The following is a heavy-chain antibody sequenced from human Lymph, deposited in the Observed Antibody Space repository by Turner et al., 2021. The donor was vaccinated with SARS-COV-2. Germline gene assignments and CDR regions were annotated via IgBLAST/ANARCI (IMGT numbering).Heavy chain of an antibody. CDR3: ATKYCSGGSCSYFDY. Sequence: VQLQESGPGLVKPSGTLSPTCAVSGGSISSSNWWSWVRQPPGQGLAWIGEIYHSGNTNYNPSLTSRVTFSVDKSKNQFSLKLSSVTAADTAVYYCATKYCSGGSCSYFDYWGQGTLVTVSS. CDR1: GGSISSSNW. V-gene: IGHV4-4*02. D-gene: IGHD2-15*01. J-gene: IGHJ4*02. CDR2: IYHSGNT.